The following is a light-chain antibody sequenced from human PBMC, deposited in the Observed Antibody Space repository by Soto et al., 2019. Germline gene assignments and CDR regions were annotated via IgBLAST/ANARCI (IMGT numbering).Light chain of an antibody. J-gene: IGLJ3*02. CDR2: EVS. Sequence: QSALTQPPSVSGSPGQSVTISCTGTSSDVGSYNRVSWYQQPPGTAPKLMIYEVSNRPSGVPDRFSGSKSGNTASLTISGLQAEDEADYYCSLYTSSSTWVFGGGNKVTVL. CDR3: SLYTSSSTWV. CDR1: SSDVGSYNR. V-gene: IGLV2-18*01.